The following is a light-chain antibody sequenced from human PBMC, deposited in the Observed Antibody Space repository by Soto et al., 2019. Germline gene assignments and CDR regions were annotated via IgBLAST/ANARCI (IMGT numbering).Light chain of an antibody. Sequence: QLVLIQSPSASASLGASVKLTCTLSSGHSSYAIAWHQQQPEQGPRYLMKLNSDGSHSKGDGIPDRFSGSSSGAERYLTISSLQSEDEADYYCQTWGTGSWVFGGGTKLTVL. CDR3: QTWGTGSWV. J-gene: IGLJ3*02. CDR2: LNSDGSH. V-gene: IGLV4-69*01. CDR1: SGHSSYA.